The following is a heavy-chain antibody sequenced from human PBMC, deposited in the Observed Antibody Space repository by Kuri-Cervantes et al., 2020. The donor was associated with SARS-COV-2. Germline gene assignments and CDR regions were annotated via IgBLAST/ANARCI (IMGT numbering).Heavy chain of an antibody. J-gene: IGHJ4*02. CDR3: AGTTSGLAY. V-gene: IGHV3-48*01. Sequence: GESLKISCAASGFTFGSYAMNWVRQAPGKGLEWVSYISSSSSAIYYPDSVKGRFTMSRDNAKNSLYLQMNSLRAEDTAVYYCAGTTSGLAYWGQGTLVTVSS. CDR1: GFTFGSYA. CDR2: ISSSSSAI. D-gene: IGHD4-17*01.